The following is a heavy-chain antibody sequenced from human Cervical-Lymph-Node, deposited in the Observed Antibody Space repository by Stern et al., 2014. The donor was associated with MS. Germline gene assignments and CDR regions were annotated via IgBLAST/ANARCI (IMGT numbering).Heavy chain of an antibody. Sequence: EVQPVESGGGLVQPGGSQRLSCVASGSTFSTSWMSWVRQAPGKGLEWVANIKRDGSEPSYLDSVKGRFTISRDNAKSSLYLEMNSLRAEDTAVYYCTRFLQSGWSDLFDSWGRGTLVTVSS. V-gene: IGHV3-7*01. J-gene: IGHJ5*01. CDR2: IKRDGSEP. CDR3: TRFLQSGWSDLFDS. D-gene: IGHD6-19*01. CDR1: GSTFSTSW.